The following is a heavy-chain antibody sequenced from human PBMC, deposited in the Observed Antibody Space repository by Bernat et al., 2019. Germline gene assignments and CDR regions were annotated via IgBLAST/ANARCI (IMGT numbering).Heavy chain of an antibody. CDR3: ARGRVYGNWFDA. Sequence: EVQLLESGGGLVQPGGSLRLSCAASGFTFSSYAMSWVRKAPGKGLEWVSAISGSGGSTYYADSVKVRFTISRDNSKNTLYLQMNRVRAEDTAVYYCARGRVYGNWFDAWGQGALITVSS. CDR2: ISGSGGST. D-gene: IGHD6-13*01. V-gene: IGHV3-23*01. CDR1: GFTFSSYA. J-gene: IGHJ5*02.